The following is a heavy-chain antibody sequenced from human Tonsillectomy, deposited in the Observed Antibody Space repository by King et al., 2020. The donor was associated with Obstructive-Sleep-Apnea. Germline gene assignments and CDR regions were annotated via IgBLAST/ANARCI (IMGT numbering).Heavy chain of an antibody. CDR1: GYTFIGYH. D-gene: IGHD2-21*02. CDR3: EALSFFQTAWWPND. V-gene: IGHV1-2*02. J-gene: IGHJ4*02. Sequence: QLVQSGAEVKKPETSVKISCRASGYTFIGYHMHWGRQAPGQGLEWMGWVNPNNGDTNYAQKFQGRITMTRDTSINTAYMELSRLRSDDTAVNFCEALSFFQTAWWPNDRGQGTLVPVSS. CDR2: VNPNNGDT.